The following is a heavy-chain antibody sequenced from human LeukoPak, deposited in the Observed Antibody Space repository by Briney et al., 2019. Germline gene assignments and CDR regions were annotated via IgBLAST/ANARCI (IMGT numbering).Heavy chain of an antibody. CDR3: ASLDFWSGYSNGMDV. CDR2: MNPNSGNT. CDR1: GYTFTSYD. Sequence: VSVKVSCKASGYTFTSYDINWVRQATGQGLEWMGWMNPNSGNTGYAQKFQGRVTMTRNTSISTAYMELSSLRSEDTAVYYCASLDFWSGYSNGMDVWGQGTTVTVSS. J-gene: IGHJ6*02. D-gene: IGHD3-3*01. V-gene: IGHV1-8*01.